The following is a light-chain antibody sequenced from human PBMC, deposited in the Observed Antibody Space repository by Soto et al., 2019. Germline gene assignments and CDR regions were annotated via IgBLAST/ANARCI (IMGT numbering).Light chain of an antibody. V-gene: IGLV2-23*01. CDR3: CSYAGSSTWV. J-gene: IGLJ3*02. CDR1: SSDVGSYNF. CDR2: EGS. Sequence: QSALTQPACVSGSPGQSITISCTGSSSDVGSYNFVSWHQQHPGKAPKLMIYEGSKRPSGVSNRFSGSKSGNTASLTISGLQAEDEADYYCCSYAGSSTWVFGGGTKVTVL.